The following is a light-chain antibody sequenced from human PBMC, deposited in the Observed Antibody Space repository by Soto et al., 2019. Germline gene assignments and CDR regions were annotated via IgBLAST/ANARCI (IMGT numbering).Light chain of an antibody. CDR2: KAS. CDR1: QTINNL. V-gene: IGKV1-5*03. Sequence: DMQITQSPSTLSASVGGRVSITCRARQTINNLMAWYQQKPGQAPKLLIYKASNLETGVPSRFSGSGSGTEFTLTISSLQPDDFATYYCQQYSSYPSLAFGGGTNVDIK. J-gene: IGKJ4*01. CDR3: QQYSSYPSLA.